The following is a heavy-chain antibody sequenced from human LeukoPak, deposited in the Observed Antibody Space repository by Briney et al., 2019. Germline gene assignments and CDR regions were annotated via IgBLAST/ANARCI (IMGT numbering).Heavy chain of an antibody. J-gene: IGHJ4*02. CDR1: GFTVSSYS. CDR3: ARGQARSFDY. CDR2: LYTTNTA. V-gene: IGHV3-53*01. Sequence: GGSLRLSCAASGFTVSSYSMNWVRQAPGKGLEWVSVLYTTNTAYYADSVKGRFTTSRDNSKNTLYLQMNTLRAEDTAVYYCARGQARSFDYWGQGTLVTVSS.